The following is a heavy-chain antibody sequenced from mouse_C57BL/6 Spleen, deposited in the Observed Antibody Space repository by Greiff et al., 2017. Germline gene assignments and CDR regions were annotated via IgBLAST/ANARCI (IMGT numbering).Heavy chain of an antibody. Sequence: EVQLKQSGTVLARPGASVKMSCKTSGYTFTSYWMHWVKQRPGQGLEWIGAIYPGNSDTSYNQKFKGKAKLTAVASASTAYMELSSLTNQDSAVYYCTRVGYYSNCAYAMDYWGQGTSVTVSS. CDR3: TRVGYYSNCAYAMDY. CDR1: GYTFTSYW. V-gene: IGHV1-5*01. CDR2: IYPGNSDT. J-gene: IGHJ4*01. D-gene: IGHD2-5*01.